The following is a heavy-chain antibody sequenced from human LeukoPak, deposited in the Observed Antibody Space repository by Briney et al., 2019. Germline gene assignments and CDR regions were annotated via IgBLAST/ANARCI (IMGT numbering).Heavy chain of an antibody. CDR1: GFTVSSNY. V-gene: IGHV3-53*01. CDR2: IYSGGST. Sequence: GGSLRLSCAASGFTVSSNYMSWVRQAPWKGLEWVSVIYSGGSTYYADSVKGRFTISRDNSKNTLYLQMNSLRAEDTAVYYCARSGITMIVDAFDIWGQGTMVTVSS. CDR3: ARSGITMIVDAFDI. D-gene: IGHD3-22*01. J-gene: IGHJ3*02.